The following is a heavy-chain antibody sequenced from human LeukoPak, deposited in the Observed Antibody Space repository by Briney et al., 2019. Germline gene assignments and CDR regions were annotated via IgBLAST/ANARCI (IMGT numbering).Heavy chain of an antibody. V-gene: IGHV3-23*01. Sequence: GGSLRLSCAASGFTFTDYAMIWGRQAPGKGLEWVSGIGGPGGGTYYADSVKGRFTVSRDNSKNTLYLQMNSLRPEDTAVYYCAKVRCGSTCFYRIDSWGQGTLVTVSS. CDR3: AKVRCGSTCFYRIDS. J-gene: IGHJ4*02. CDR1: GFTFTDYA. CDR2: IGGPGGGT. D-gene: IGHD2-2*01.